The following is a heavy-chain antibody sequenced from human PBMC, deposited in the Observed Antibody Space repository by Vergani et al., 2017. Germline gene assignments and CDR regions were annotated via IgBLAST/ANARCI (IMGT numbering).Heavy chain of an antibody. CDR2: INHSGST. J-gene: IGHJ4*02. D-gene: IGHD3-10*01. V-gene: IGHV4-34*01. CDR3: ARVIGVTMVRGVMLGFDY. Sequence: QLQLQESGPGLVKPSETLSLTCAVYGGSFSGYYWSWIRQPPGKGLEWIGEINHSGSTNYNPSLKSRVTISVDTSKNQFSLKLSSVTAADTAVYYCARVIGVTMVRGVMLGFDYWGQGTLVTVSS. CDR1: GGSFSGYY.